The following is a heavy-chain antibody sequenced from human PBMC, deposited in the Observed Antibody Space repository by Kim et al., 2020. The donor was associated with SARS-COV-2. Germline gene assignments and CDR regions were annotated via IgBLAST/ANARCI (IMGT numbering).Heavy chain of an antibody. CDR1: GFTFGSCV. J-gene: IGHJ6*02. CDR3: ARNGDGSGSMNCLDA. CDR2: ISGYRGHR. Sequence: GGSLRLSCTASGFTFGSCVMNWVRQAPGKGLEWVSSISGYRGHRYYGDSVKGRFTISRDNAKNSLYLQMNSLRAEDTAVYYCARNGDGSGSMNCLDAWGQGTTVTV. D-gene: IGHD2-15*01. V-gene: IGHV3-21*01.